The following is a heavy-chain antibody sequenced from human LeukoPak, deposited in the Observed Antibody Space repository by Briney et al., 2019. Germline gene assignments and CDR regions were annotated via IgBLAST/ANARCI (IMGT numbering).Heavy chain of an antibody. V-gene: IGHV3-64*01. CDR3: ASFESGWCVY. Sequence: GGSLRLSCAASGFTFSSYAMHWVRQAPGKGLEYVSAISSNGGSTYYANSVKGRFTISRDNSKNTLYLQMGSLRAEDMAVYYCASFESGWCVYWGQGTLVTVSS. CDR2: ISSNGGST. CDR1: GFTFSSYA. D-gene: IGHD6-19*01. J-gene: IGHJ4*02.